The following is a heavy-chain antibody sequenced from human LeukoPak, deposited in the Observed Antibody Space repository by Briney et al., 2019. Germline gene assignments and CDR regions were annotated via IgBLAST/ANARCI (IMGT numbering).Heavy chain of an antibody. V-gene: IGHV1-2*02. CDR1: GYSFTDYC. J-gene: IGHJ4*02. CDR2: VNPKTGGT. Sequence: ASVKVSCKASGYSFTDYCIHWVRQAPGQGLEWMGWVNPKTGGTLYAQKFQGRVTMTRDTSISTAYMDLNSLRSDDTAVYYCARGWASYVAHYWGQGSLVTVSS. D-gene: IGHD1-26*01. CDR3: ARGWASYVAHY.